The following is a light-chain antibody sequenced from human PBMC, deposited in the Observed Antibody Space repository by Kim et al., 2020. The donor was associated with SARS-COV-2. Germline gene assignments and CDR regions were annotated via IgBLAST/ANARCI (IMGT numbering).Light chain of an antibody. J-gene: IGLJ2*01. Sequence: RLTLSWIGSKSDSGSKTVNSYPALPGTSPKPLIYSNDQRPPRVPDRFSGSRSATSASLAINGLQSEDEGGYFCASLDDALKGPVFGGGTQLTVL. CDR2: SND. CDR3: ASLDDALKGPV. V-gene: IGLV1-44*01. CDR1: KSDSGSKT.